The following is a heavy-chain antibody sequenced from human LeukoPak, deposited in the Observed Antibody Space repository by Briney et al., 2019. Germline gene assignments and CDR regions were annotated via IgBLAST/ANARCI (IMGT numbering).Heavy chain of an antibody. CDR3: AKDLSPYYDSSGPQSS. D-gene: IGHD3-22*01. CDR2: IWYDGSNK. CDR1: GFTFSIYG. J-gene: IGHJ5*02. Sequence: QPGRSLRLSCAASGFTFSIYGMHWVRQAPGKGLEWVAVIWYDGSNKYYADSVKGRFTISRDNSKNTLYLQMNSLRAEDTAVYYCAKDLSPYYDSSGPQSSWGQGTLVTVSS. V-gene: IGHV3-33*06.